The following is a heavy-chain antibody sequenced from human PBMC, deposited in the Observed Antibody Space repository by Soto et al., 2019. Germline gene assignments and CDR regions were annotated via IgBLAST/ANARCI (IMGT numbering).Heavy chain of an antibody. CDR3: AKDQLGYPKPFDY. D-gene: IGHD6-25*01. CDR2: ISGGGSST. J-gene: IGHJ4*02. CDR1: GFAFNNYA. V-gene: IGHV3-23*01. Sequence: GWSLRLSCAASGFAFNNYAMNWVRQAPGKGLEWVSAISGGGSSTYYADSVKGRFTVSRDNSKNTLYLQMISLRAEDTAVYYCAKDQLGYPKPFDYWGQGTLVTVSS.